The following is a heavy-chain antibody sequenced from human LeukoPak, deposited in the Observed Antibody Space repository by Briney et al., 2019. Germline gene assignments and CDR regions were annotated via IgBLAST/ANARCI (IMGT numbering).Heavy chain of an antibody. CDR3: ARPGRQDAYNGQYWYFDL. CDR1: GGSITNYY. D-gene: IGHD5-24*01. Sequence: SETLTLTCTVSGGSITNYYLNWIRQPPGKDLEWIGCVSYSGRTHYCSALMSRSNISVDTSKNQCSLNLRSVTAADTAGYYCARPGRQDAYNGQYWYFDLWGRGTLVTVSS. V-gene: IGHV4-59*01. CDR2: VSYSGRT. J-gene: IGHJ2*01.